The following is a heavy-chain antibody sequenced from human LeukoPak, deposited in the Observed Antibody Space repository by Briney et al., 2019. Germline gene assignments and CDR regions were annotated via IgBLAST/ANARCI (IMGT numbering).Heavy chain of an antibody. CDR3: AKRSDSSGSYYFDY. CDR2: ISATGGST. Sequence: GGSLRLSCAASGFSFSSYAMNWVRQAPGKGLEGVSAISATGGSTYYADSVKGRFTISRQNSKNTLYLQMNSPRAEDRAVYYCAKRSDSSGSYYFDYWGPGTLVTVSS. J-gene: IGHJ4*02. V-gene: IGHV3-23*01. CDR1: GFSFSSYA. D-gene: IGHD3-22*01.